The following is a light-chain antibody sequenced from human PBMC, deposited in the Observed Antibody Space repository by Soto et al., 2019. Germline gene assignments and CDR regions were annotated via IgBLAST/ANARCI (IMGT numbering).Light chain of an antibody. Sequence: DIQMTQSPSFVSASVGDTVTITCRASQDISNWLAWYQQKPGKAPRFLIFAASNLHSGVPSRFSGSGSGTDFTLTISSLQPEDFATYYCQQADNFPLTFGGGTKVEIK. V-gene: IGKV1-12*01. CDR1: QDISNW. CDR2: AAS. CDR3: QQADNFPLT. J-gene: IGKJ4*01.